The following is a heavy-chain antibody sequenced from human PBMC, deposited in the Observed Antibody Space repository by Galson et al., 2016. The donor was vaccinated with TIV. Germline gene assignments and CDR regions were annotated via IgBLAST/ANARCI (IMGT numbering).Heavy chain of an antibody. J-gene: IGHJ6*02. CDR2: IIPIFGTA. V-gene: IGHV1-69*05. CDR3: ARRSAAITIFGVDYYYGMDV. Sequence: SVKVSCKASGGTFSSYAISWVRQAPGQGLEWMGGIIPIFGTANYVQKFQGRVTITTDESTSTAYMELSSLRSEDTAVYYCARRSAAITIFGVDYYYGMDVWGQGTTVTVSS. CDR1: GGTFSSYA. D-gene: IGHD3-3*01.